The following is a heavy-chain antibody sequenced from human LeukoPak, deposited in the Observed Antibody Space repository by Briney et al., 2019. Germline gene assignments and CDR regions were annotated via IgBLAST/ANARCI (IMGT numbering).Heavy chain of an antibody. J-gene: IGHJ4*02. CDR3: AANGYCGSDCYYYFDY. D-gene: IGHD2-21*02. V-gene: IGHV1-69*13. Sequence: SVKVSCKASGGTFRNLAISWVRQATGQGLEWMGGIIPIFGTTNYAQKFQGRVTITADESTSTAYMELSSLRSKDTAMYYCAANGYCGSDCYYYFDYWGQGALVTVSS. CDR1: GGTFRNLA. CDR2: IIPIFGTT.